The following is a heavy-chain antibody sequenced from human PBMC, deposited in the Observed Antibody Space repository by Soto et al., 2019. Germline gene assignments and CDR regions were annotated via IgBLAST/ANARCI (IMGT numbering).Heavy chain of an antibody. Sequence: PGGSLRLSCAASGFTFSSYAMHWVRQAPGKGLEWVAVISYDGSNKYYADSVKGRFTISRDNSKNTLYLQMNSLRAEDTAVYYCARDGGYDFHYYYGMDVWGQGTTVTVSS. CDR3: ARDGGYDFHYYYGMDV. CDR1: GFTFSSYA. V-gene: IGHV3-30-3*01. D-gene: IGHD5-12*01. CDR2: ISYDGSNK. J-gene: IGHJ6*02.